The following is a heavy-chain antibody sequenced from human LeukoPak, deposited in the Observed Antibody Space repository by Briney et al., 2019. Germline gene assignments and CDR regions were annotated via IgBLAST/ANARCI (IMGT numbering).Heavy chain of an antibody. CDR1: DYTFTSYG. CDR3: ARANYPRDWFDP. D-gene: IGHD5-24*01. CDR2: INPNSGGT. Sequence: GASVKVSCKASDYTFTSYGISWVRQAPGQGLEWMGWINPNSGGTNYAQKFQGRVTMTRDTSISTAYMELSRLRSDDTAVYYCARANYPRDWFDPWGQGTLVTVSS. J-gene: IGHJ5*02. V-gene: IGHV1-2*02.